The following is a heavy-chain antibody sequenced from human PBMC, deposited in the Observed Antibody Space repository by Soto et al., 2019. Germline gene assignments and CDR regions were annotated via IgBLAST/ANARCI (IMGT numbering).Heavy chain of an antibody. CDR1: GLTLRSYA. V-gene: IGHV3-23*01. CDR2: ITGRSAVP. D-gene: IGHD3-16*01. Sequence: EGQLLQSGGDLVQPGGSLRLSCAGSGLTLRSYAMTWIRQTPEKGLEWVSTITGRSAVPSYADSVNGRFTVSRDNSKNTLYLQMHSLRPDDTAIYYCAKGGPFTGGFDPWGQGTLVTVSA. CDR3: AKGGPFTGGFDP. J-gene: IGHJ5*02.